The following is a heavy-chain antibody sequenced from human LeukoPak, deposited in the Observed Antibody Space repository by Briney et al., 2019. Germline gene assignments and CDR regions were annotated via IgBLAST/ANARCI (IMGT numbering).Heavy chain of an antibody. J-gene: IGHJ4*02. CDR2: IGTAGDT. D-gene: IGHD2-2*02. Sequence: GGSLRLSCAASGFTFSSYDMHWVRQATGKGLEWVSAIGTAGDTYYPGSVKGRFTISRENAKNSLYLRMNSLRAGDTAVYYCARGSRSDIVVVPAAIGEFDYWGQGTLVTVSS. CDR1: GFTFSSYD. V-gene: IGHV3-13*01. CDR3: ARGSRSDIVVVPAAIGEFDY.